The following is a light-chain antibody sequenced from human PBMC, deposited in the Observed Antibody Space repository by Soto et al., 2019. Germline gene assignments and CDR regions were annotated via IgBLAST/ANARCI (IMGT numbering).Light chain of an antibody. CDR3: SSYTSSSTYV. J-gene: IGLJ1*01. CDR2: EVS. V-gene: IGLV2-14*01. Sequence: QSVLTQPASVSGSPGQSITISCTGSSTDVGGYNYVSWYQQHPGKAPKVMIYEVSNRPSGVSNRFPGSKSGNTASLTISGLQAEDEADYYCSSYTSSSTYVFGTGTKVTVL. CDR1: STDVGGYNY.